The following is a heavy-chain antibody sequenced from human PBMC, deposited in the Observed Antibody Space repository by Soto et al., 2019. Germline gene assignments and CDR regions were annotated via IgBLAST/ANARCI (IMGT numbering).Heavy chain of an antibody. CDR3: ARVTPYYMDV. Sequence: PSETLSLTCTVSGGSLSSYSWSWIRQPPGKGLEWIGYIYYSGSTNYNPSLKSRVTISVDTSKNQFSLKLSSVTAADTAVYYCARVTPYYMDVWGKWTTALVSS. CDR1: GGSLSSYS. J-gene: IGHJ6*03. V-gene: IGHV4-59*01. CDR2: IYYSGST.